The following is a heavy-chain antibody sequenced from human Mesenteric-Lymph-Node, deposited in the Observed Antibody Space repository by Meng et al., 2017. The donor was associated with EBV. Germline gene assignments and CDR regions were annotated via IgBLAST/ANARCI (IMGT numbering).Heavy chain of an antibody. V-gene: IGHV1-69*01. CDR2: IVPIFGTT. D-gene: IGHD5-12*01. CDR3: ARGAATMPLEY. J-gene: IGHJ4*02. CDR1: GRRFSRDG. Sequence: QVQVVRSGDGVTQPGASVKVSCAGSGRRFSRDGLSWVRQAPGKGLEWMGRIVPIFGTTTYAQKFQGSITITADEATSTAHMEIHGVRSDDTALYCCARGAATMPLEYWGQGALVTVSS.